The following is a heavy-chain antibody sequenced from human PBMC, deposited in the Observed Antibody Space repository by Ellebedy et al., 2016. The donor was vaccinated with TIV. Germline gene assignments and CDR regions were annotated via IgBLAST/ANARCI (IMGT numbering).Heavy chain of an antibody. D-gene: IGHD3-10*01. CDR2: IKSKTDGGTT. Sequence: GESLKISCAASGFTFSNAWMSWVRQAPGKGLEWVGRIKSKTDGGTTDYAAPVKGRFTISRDDSKNTLYLQTNSLKTEDTAVYYCTTEADYYGSGSYYNYWFDPWGQGTLVTVSS. CDR1: GFTFSNAW. J-gene: IGHJ5*02. V-gene: IGHV3-15*01. CDR3: TTEADYYGSGSYYNYWFDP.